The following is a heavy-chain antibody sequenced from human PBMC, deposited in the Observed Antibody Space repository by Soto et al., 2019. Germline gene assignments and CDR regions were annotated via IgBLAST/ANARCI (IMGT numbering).Heavy chain of an antibody. CDR2: INPNSGGT. CDR3: ARDLVDSYSSSGGYYGMDV. Sequence: ASVKVSCKASGYTFTGYYMHWVRQAPGQGLEWMGWINPNSGGTNYAQKFQGWVTMTRDTSISTAYMELSRLRSDDTAVYYCARDLVDSYSSSGGYYGMDVWGQGTTVTVSS. D-gene: IGHD6-13*01. J-gene: IGHJ6*02. CDR1: GYTFTGYY. V-gene: IGHV1-2*04.